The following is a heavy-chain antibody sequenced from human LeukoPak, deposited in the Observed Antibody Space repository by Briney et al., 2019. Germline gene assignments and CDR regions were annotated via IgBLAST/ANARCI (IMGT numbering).Heavy chain of an antibody. D-gene: IGHD2-2*02. V-gene: IGHV3-20*04. CDR1: GFTFDDYG. Sequence: PGGSLRLSCAASGFTFDDYGMSWVRQAPGKGLEWVSGINWNGGSTGYAGSVKGRFTISRDNAKNSLYLQMNSLRAEDTALYYCARLGYCSSTSCYMAPGFDYWGQGTLVTVSS. CDR2: INWNGGST. CDR3: ARLGYCSSTSCYMAPGFDY. J-gene: IGHJ4*02.